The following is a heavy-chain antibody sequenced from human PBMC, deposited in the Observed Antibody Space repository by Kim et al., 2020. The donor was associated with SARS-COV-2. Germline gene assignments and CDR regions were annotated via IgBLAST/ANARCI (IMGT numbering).Heavy chain of an antibody. D-gene: IGHD7-27*01. V-gene: IGHV4-31*03. CDR2: IYYSGTS. J-gene: IGHJ4*02. Sequence: SETLSLTCTVSGGSISSGGDYWSWIRQHPGKGLEWIGYIYYSGTSYYNPSLMSRVTISVDTSKNQFSLNLSSVTAADTAVYYCASQRFRTGGIVYWGQGTLVTVSS. CDR3: ASQRFRTGGIVY. CDR1: GGSISSGGDY.